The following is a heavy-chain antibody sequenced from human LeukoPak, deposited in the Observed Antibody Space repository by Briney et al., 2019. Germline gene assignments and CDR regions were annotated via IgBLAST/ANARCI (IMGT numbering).Heavy chain of an antibody. CDR2: IYYSGST. Sequence: SETLSLTCTVSGGSISSYYWSWIRQPPGKGLEWIGYIYYSGSTNYNPSLKSRVTISVDTSKNQFSLKLSSVTAADTAVYYCARAIRFGRHYYFDYWGQGTMVTVSS. V-gene: IGHV4-59*01. CDR3: ARAIRFGRHYYFDY. CDR1: GGSISSYY. D-gene: IGHD3-16*01. J-gene: IGHJ4*03.